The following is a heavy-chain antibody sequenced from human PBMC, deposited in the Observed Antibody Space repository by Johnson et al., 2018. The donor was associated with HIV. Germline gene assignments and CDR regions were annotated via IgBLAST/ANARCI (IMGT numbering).Heavy chain of an antibody. Sequence: VQLVESGGGLVQPGGSLRLSCAASGFTFSSYGMHWVRQATGKGLEWVSAIGTAGDTYYPGSVKGRFTISRDNAKNSLYLQMNSLRAEDTAVYYWARERSGTIAFDIWGQGTMVTVSS. D-gene: IGHD1-7*01. V-gene: IGHV3-13*01. CDR2: IGTAGDT. CDR1: GFTFSSYG. J-gene: IGHJ3*02. CDR3: ARERSGTIAFDI.